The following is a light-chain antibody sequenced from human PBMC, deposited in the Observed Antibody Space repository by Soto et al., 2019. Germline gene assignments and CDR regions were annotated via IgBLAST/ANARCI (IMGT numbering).Light chain of an antibody. CDR3: QQYGSWT. V-gene: IGKV3-20*01. CDR1: QSVGSSH. J-gene: IGKJ1*01. CDR2: GAS. Sequence: EIVLTQSPGTLSLSPGERATISCRASQSVGSSHLAWYQQKPGQAPRLLIYGASSRATGIPDRFTGSGSGTDFTLTVSRLEPEDFAVYYCQQYGSWTFGQGTKVDIK.